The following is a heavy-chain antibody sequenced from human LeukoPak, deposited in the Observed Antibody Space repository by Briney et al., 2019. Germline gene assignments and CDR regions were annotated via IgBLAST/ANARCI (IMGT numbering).Heavy chain of an antibody. CDR2: IIPIHGIA. V-gene: IGHV1-69*10. CDR3: ARDGDYDYVWGSYRYAYFDY. J-gene: IGHJ4*02. D-gene: IGHD3-16*02. Sequence: SSVTVSCKASGGTFSSYAISWVRQAPGQGLEWMGRIIPIHGIANCAQKFQGRVTITADKSTSTAYMELSSLRSEDTAVYYCARDGDYDYVWGSYRYAYFDYWGQGTLVTVSS. CDR1: GGTFSSYA.